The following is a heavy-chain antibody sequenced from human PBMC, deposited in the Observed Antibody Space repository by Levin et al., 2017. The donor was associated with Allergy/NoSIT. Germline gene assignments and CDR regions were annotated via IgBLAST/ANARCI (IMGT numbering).Heavy chain of an antibody. Sequence: SQTLSLTCAISGDSVSSNSATWNWIRQSPSRGLEWLGRTYYRSKWSYDYAVSVKSRITINPDTSKNQFSLHLNSVTPEDTAVYYCARAASSFWWRNDCWGQGTLVTVSS. CDR3: ARAASSFWWRNDC. V-gene: IGHV6-1*01. CDR1: GDSVSSNSAT. CDR2: TYYRSKWSY. D-gene: IGHD2-2*01. J-gene: IGHJ4*02.